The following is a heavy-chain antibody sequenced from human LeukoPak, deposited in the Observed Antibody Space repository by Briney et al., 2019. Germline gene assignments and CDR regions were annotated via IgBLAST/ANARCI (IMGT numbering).Heavy chain of an antibody. Sequence: SETLSLTCAVSGYSISRGFYWGWIRQPPGKGLEWIGNIYHSGSTYYNPSLKSRVTLSVDTSKNQFSLKLSSVTAADTAVYYCASLNNYVPVYWGQGTLVIVSS. CDR3: ASLNNYVPVY. J-gene: IGHJ4*02. D-gene: IGHD4-11*01. CDR1: GYSISRGFY. CDR2: IYHSGST. V-gene: IGHV4-38-2*01.